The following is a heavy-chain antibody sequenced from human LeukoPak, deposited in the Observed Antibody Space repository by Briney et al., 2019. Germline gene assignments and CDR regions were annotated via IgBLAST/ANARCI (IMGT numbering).Heavy chain of an antibody. Sequence: PGGSLRLSCAASGFTFSSYSMNWVRQAPGKGLGWVSYISSSSSTIYYADSVKGRFTISRDNAKNSLYLQMNSLRAEDTAVYYCARDLRWFGELFPDYWGQGTLVTVSS. V-gene: IGHV3-48*04. J-gene: IGHJ4*02. CDR3: ARDLRWFGELFPDY. CDR2: ISSSSSTI. D-gene: IGHD3-10*01. CDR1: GFTFSSYS.